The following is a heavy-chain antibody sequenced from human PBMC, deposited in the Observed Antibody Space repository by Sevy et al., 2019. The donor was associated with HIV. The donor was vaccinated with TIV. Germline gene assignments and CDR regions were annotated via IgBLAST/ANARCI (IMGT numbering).Heavy chain of an antibody. D-gene: IGHD5-12*01. Sequence: GGSLRLSCAASGFTFSSYAMSWVRQAPGKGLEWVSAISGSGGSTYYADSGKGRFTISRDNSKNTLYLQMNSLRAEDTAVYYCAKDGEMATIATDYWGQGTLVTVSS. CDR1: GFTFSSYA. V-gene: IGHV3-23*01. CDR2: ISGSGGST. J-gene: IGHJ4*02. CDR3: AKDGEMATIATDY.